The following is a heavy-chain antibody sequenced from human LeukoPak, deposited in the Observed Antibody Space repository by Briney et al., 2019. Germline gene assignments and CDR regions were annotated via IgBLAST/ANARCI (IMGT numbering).Heavy chain of an antibody. CDR2: IYYSGSA. D-gene: IGHD1-26*01. CDR3: ARSNPVGATGWFGP. CDR1: GGSISSGDYY. Sequence: SQTLSLTCTVSGGSISSGDYYWSWIRQPPGKGLEWIGYIYYSGSAYYNPSLKSRVTISVDTSKNQFSLKLSSVTAADTAVYYCARSNPVGATGWFGPWGQGTLVTVSS. J-gene: IGHJ5*02. V-gene: IGHV4-30-4*08.